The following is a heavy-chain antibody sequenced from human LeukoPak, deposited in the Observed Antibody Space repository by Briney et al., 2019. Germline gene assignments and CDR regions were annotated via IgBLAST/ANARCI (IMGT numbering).Heavy chain of an antibody. CDR1: GFTFSNNA. CDR2: ISGGGGDT. V-gene: IGHV3-23*01. Sequence: GGSLRLSCAASGFTFSNNAMSWVRQAPGEGLEWVSAISGGGGDTYYADSVKGRFTISRDNSNNTLYLQMTSLRAGDTAVYYCAKVSGYCRATSCPGDHWGQGTLVTVSS. D-gene: IGHD2-2*01. J-gene: IGHJ5*02. CDR3: AKVSGYCRATSCPGDH.